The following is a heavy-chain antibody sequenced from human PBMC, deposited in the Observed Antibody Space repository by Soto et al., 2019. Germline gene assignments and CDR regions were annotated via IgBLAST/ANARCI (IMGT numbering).Heavy chain of an antibody. V-gene: IGHV3-21*01. J-gene: IGHJ6*02. CDR2: ISSSSSYI. D-gene: IGHD3-22*01. Sequence: PGGSLRLSCAASGFTFSSYSMNWVRQAPGKGLEWVSSISSSSSYIYYADSVKGRFTISRDNAKNSLYLQMNSLRAEDTAVYYCARGGDSSGYYYYYYGMDVWGQGTTVTVS. CDR1: GFTFSSYS. CDR3: ARGGDSSGYYYYYYGMDV.